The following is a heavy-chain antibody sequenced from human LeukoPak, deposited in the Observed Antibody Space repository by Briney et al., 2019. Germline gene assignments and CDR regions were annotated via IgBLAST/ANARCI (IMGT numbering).Heavy chain of an antibody. CDR1: GDSVSSNSVT. D-gene: IGHD6-6*01. CDR2: TYYRSTWYN. J-gene: IGHJ4*02. Sequence: SQTLSLTCAISGDSVSSNSVTWNWIRQSPSRGLEWLGRTYYRSTWYNDYAVSVRGRITVNPDTSKNQFSLKLSSVTAADTAVYYCAAGPDSSSPTFDYWGQGTLVTVSS. CDR3: AAGPDSSSPTFDY. V-gene: IGHV6-1*01.